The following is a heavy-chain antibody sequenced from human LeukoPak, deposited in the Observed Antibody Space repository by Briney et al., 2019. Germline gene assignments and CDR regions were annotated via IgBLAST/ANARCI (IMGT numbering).Heavy chain of an antibody. CDR3: ARGSTLEWLLFGKRVGFDP. J-gene: IGHJ5*02. CDR1: GGSISSYY. D-gene: IGHD3-3*01. V-gene: IGHV4-59*01. Sequence: SETLSLTCTVSGGSISSYYWSWIRQPPGKGLEWIGYIYYSGSTNYNPSLKSRVTISVDTSKNQFSLKLSSVTAADTAVYYCARGSTLEWLLFGKRVGFDPWGQGTLVTVSS. CDR2: IYYSGST.